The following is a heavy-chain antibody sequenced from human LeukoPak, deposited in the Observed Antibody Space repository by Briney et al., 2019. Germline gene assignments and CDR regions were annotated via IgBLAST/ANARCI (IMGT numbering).Heavy chain of an antibody. Sequence: GSLRLSCAASGFTFSSYAMNWVRQAPGKGLEWIGSIYYSGSTYYNPSLKSRVTISVDTSKNQFSLKLSSVTAPDTAVYYCSAGYYKGFDYWGQGTLVTVSS. J-gene: IGHJ4*02. CDR3: SAGYYKGFDY. V-gene: IGHV4-59*05. CDR2: IYYSGST. CDR1: GFTFSSYA. D-gene: IGHD3-9*01.